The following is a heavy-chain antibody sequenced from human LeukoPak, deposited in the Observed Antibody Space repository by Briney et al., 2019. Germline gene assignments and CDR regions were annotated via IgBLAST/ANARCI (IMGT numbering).Heavy chain of an antibody. D-gene: IGHD6-19*01. CDR1: GFTVSSNY. Sequence: GGSLRLSCAASGFTVSSNYMSWVRQAPGKGLEWVSVIYSGGSTYYADSVKGRFTISRGNSKNTLYLQMNSLRAEDTAVYYCASRYSSGWYGSDYWGQGTLVTVSS. V-gene: IGHV3-66*01. CDR2: IYSGGST. J-gene: IGHJ4*02. CDR3: ASRYSSGWYGSDY.